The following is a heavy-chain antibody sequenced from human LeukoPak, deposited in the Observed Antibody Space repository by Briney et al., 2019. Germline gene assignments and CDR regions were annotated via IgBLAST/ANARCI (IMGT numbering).Heavy chain of an antibody. D-gene: IGHD3-22*01. Sequence: AGGSLRLSCAASGFTFSSYAMGWVRQAPGKGLEWVSAISGSGGSTYYADSVKGRFTVSRDDSKNTLYLQMNSLRAEDTAVYYCAKEKKRITMIVVVIRSNWFDPWGQGTLVTVSS. V-gene: IGHV3-23*01. J-gene: IGHJ5*02. CDR3: AKEKKRITMIVVVIRSNWFDP. CDR1: GFTFSSYA. CDR2: ISGSGGST.